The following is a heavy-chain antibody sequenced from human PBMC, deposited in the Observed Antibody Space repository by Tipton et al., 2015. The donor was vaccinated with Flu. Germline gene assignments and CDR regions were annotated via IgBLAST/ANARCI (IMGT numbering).Heavy chain of an antibody. D-gene: IGHD3-16*01. CDR2: IYSGGNT. J-gene: IGHJ6*02. V-gene: IGHV3-66*02. CDR1: GFTVSSNY. Sequence: VQLVQSGGGLVKPGGSLRLSCPASGFTVSSNYIYWVRQAPGKGLEWVSVIYSGGNTYYADSVEGRFTISRDNSRNTVHLQMNSLRPEDTAMYYCARDRRGMITFAGLFSYYGMDVWGQGTTVTVSS. CDR3: ARDRRGMITFAGLFSYYGMDV.